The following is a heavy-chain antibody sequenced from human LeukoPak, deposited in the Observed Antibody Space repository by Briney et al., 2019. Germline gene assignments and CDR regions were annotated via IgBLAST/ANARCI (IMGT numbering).Heavy chain of an antibody. CDR3: AGAPRGGYSSSWYLDY. CDR2: INHSGST. J-gene: IGHJ4*02. Sequence: SETLSLTCAVYGGSFSGYYWSWIRQPPGKGLEWIGEINHSGSTNYNPSLKSRVTISVDTSKNQFSLKLSSVTAAGTAVYYCAGAPRGGYSSSWYLDYWGQGTLVTVSS. D-gene: IGHD6-13*01. CDR1: GGSFSGYY. V-gene: IGHV4-34*01.